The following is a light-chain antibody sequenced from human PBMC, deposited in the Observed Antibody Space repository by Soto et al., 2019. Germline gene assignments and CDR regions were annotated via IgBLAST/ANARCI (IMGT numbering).Light chain of an antibody. CDR1: QSIGTS. V-gene: IGKV1-5*03. J-gene: IGKJ1*01. CDR3: QQHGSYPRT. CDR2: LAS. Sequence: DIQMTQSPSTLSASVGDRVTITCRASQSIGTSLAWYQQSPGKAPKLLIYLASNLEVGVPSRFSGSGSGTEFTLAISSLEPDDFATYYCQQHGSYPRTLGQGTKLEI.